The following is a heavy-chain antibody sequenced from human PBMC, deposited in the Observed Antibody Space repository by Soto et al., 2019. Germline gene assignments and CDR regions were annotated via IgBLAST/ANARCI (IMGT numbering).Heavy chain of an antibody. CDR2: ISSSSSYI. CDR3: ARGRGAYYYYGMDI. Sequence: PGKGLEWVSSISSSSSYIYYADSVKGRFTISRDNAKNSLYLQMNSLRAEDTAVYYCARGRGAYYYYGMDIWGEGTTGTVYS. V-gene: IGHV3-21*01. D-gene: IGHD3-10*01. J-gene: IGHJ6*04.